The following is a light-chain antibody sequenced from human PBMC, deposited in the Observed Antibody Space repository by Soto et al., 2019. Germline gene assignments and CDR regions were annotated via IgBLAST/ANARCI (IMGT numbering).Light chain of an antibody. Sequence: DIHMTQSQSSLSAALGDGVTITSRASQSISSYLNWYQQKPGKAPKLLIYATSSLQSGVPSRFSGSGSGTDFTLTISSLQPEDFATYYCQQSYSTPRTFGQGTKVDI. CDR3: QQSYSTPRT. CDR1: QSISSY. V-gene: IGKV1-39*01. CDR2: ATS. J-gene: IGKJ1*01.